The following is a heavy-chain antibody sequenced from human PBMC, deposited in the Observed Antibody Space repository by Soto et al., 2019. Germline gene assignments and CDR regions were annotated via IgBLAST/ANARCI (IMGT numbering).Heavy chain of an antibody. CDR3: ARKAVLYSSSGSRRSFDY. V-gene: IGHV4-39*01. J-gene: IGHJ4*02. CDR2: IYYSGST. CDR1: GGSISSSSYY. Sequence: SETLSLTCTVSGGSISSSSYYGGWIRQPPGEGLEWIGSIYYSGSTYYNPSLKSRVTISVDTSKNQFSLKLSSVTAADTAVYYCARKAVLYSSSGSRRSFDYWGQGTLVTVSS. D-gene: IGHD6-6*01.